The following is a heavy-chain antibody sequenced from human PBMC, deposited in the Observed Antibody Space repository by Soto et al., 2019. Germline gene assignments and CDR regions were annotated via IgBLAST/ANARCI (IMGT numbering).Heavy chain of an antibody. CDR1: GYTLTELS. V-gene: IGHV1-24*01. CDR2: FDPEDGET. CDR3: APLAYCDSWSRPPNEY. J-gene: IGHJ4*02. Sequence: ASVKVSCKVSGYTLTELSMHWLPQAPGKGLEWVGGFDPEDGETIYAQKFQGRVTMTEDTSTDTAYMELSSLRSEDTAVYYCAPLAYCDSWSRPPNEYWGQGTRVTVPS. D-gene: IGHD4-17*01.